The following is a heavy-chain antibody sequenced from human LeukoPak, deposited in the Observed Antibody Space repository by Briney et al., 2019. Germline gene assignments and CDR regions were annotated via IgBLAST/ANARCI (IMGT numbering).Heavy chain of an antibody. CDR1: GYTFTSCA. Sequence: ASVKVSCKASGYTFTSCAMHWVRQAPGQRLEWMGWINAGNGNTKYSQKFQGRVTITRDTSASTAYMELSSLRSEDTAVYYCARLYDFWSGPEGYNWFDPWGQGTLVTVSS. J-gene: IGHJ5*02. CDR2: INAGNGNT. V-gene: IGHV1-3*01. CDR3: ARLYDFWSGPEGYNWFDP. D-gene: IGHD3-3*01.